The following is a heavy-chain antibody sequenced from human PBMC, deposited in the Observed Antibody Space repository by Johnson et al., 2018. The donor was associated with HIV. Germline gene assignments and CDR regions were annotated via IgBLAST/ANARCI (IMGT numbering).Heavy chain of an antibody. CDR1: GSTFSSYA. CDR3: ARGALSPAAPEAFDC. V-gene: IGHV3-64*01. Sequence: VQLVESGGAWVQPGGSLRLSCAASGSTFSSYAMHWVRRAPGKGLEYVSAISSKGGSPYYANSLKGSFTIPRDMSKNTLYLQMGSLRAEDMAVYYGARGALSPAAPEAFDCWGQGTMVTVSS. D-gene: IGHD6-13*01. J-gene: IGHJ3*01. CDR2: ISSKGGSP.